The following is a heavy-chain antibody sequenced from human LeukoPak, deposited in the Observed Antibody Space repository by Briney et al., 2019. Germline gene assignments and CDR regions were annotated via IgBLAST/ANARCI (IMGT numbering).Heavy chain of an antibody. Sequence: ASVKVSCKASGYTFTGYYMHCVRQVPGQGLEWMGWINPNSGDANYGQNFQGRVTMTRATSISTLYLELSRLRSDDTAMYYCVRAGCSATSCHTWFDPWGQGTLVTVSS. D-gene: IGHD2-2*02. CDR1: GYTFTGYY. J-gene: IGHJ5*02. V-gene: IGHV1-2*02. CDR2: INPNSGDA. CDR3: VRAGCSATSCHTWFDP.